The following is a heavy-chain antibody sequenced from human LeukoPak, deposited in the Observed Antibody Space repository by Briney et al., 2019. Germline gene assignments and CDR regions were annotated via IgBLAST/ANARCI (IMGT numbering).Heavy chain of an antibody. CDR3: ARGPNWGSDAFDI. Sequence: RPSETLSLTCSVSGGSINRYYWSWIRQPPGKGLEWIGYIYYSGSTNYNPSLKSRVTISVDTSKNQFSLKLSSVTAADTAVYYCARGPNWGSDAFDIWGQGTMVTVSS. V-gene: IGHV4-59*01. CDR2: IYYSGST. J-gene: IGHJ3*02. D-gene: IGHD7-27*01. CDR1: GGSINRYY.